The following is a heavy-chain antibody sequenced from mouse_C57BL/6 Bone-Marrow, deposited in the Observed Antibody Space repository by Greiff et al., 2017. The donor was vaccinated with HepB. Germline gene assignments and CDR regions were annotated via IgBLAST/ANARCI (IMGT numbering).Heavy chain of an antibody. J-gene: IGHJ1*03. CDR3: TATVGYFDV. CDR2: IRLKSDNYAT. Sequence: EVQGVESGGGLVQPGGSMKLSCVASGFTFSNYWMNWVRQCPEKGLEWVAQIRLKSDNYATHYAESVKGRFTISRDDTKSSVYLHMNNLRAEEAGIYYCTATVGYFDVWGTGTTVTVSS. V-gene: IGHV6-3*01. CDR1: GFTFSNYW. D-gene: IGHD1-1*01.